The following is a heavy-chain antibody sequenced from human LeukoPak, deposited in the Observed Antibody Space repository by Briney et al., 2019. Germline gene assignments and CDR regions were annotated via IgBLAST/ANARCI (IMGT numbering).Heavy chain of an antibody. CDR3: ARDSGGSSPFDY. J-gene: IGHJ4*02. D-gene: IGHD4-23*01. Sequence: GGSLRLFCAASGFTFSSHGMNWVRQAPGKGLEWVSGIRGDGVTTYYADSVKGRFTISRDNAKNSLYLQMNSLRAEDTAVYYCARDSGGSSPFDYWGQGTLVTVSS. V-gene: IGHV3-23*01. CDR2: IRGDGVTT. CDR1: GFTFSSHG.